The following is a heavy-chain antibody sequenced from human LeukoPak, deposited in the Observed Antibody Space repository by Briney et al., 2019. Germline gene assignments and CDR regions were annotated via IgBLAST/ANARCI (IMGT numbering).Heavy chain of an antibody. J-gene: IGHJ4*02. D-gene: IGHD3-16*02. CDR1: GFPFSKFA. V-gene: IGHV3-30*04. CDR2: ISYDGSHK. CDR3: AKDRGFDYVWGSYLLFDY. Sequence: GGSLRLSCAVSGFPFSKFAMHWVRQAPGKGLEWVAVISYDGSHKYFGDSVKGRFTISRDNSKNTLYLQMNSLRAEDTAVYYCAKDRGFDYVWGSYLLFDYWGQGTLVTVSS.